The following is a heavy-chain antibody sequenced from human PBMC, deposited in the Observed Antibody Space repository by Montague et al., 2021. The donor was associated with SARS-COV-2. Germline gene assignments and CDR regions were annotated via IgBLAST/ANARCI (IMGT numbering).Heavy chain of an antibody. J-gene: IGHJ6*02. CDR3: ARDIGSAGIYYYHGMDV. V-gene: IGHV6-1*01. Sequence: CAISGDSVSSNGGAWNWNRQSPSRGLEWLGRTYYRSKWFYDYAVSLKSRLTIKPDTSKNQFSLQLNSVTPEDTAVYYCARDIGSAGIYYYHGMDVWGQGTTVTVSS. CDR1: GDSVSSNGGA. CDR2: TYYRSKWFY. D-gene: IGHD3-10*01.